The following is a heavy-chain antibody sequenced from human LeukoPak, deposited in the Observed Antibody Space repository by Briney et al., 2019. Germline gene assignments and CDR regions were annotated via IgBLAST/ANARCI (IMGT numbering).Heavy chain of an antibody. CDR1: GYTFTSYA. CDR2: INAGNGNT. D-gene: IGHD3-10*01. Sequence: EASVKVSCKASGYTFTSYAMHWVRQAPGQRLEWMGWINAGNGNTKYSQKFQGRVTITRDTSASTAYMELSSLRSEDTAVYYCARDHYYGSGSYEGHFDYWGQGTLVTVSS. V-gene: IGHV1-3*01. J-gene: IGHJ4*02. CDR3: ARDHYYGSGSYEGHFDY.